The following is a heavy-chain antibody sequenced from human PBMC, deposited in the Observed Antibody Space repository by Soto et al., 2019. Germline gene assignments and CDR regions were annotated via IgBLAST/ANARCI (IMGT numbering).Heavy chain of an antibody. Sequence: PGGSLRLSCAASGFTVSSNYMSWVRQAPGKGLEWVSVIYSGGSTYYADSVKGRFTISRDNSMNTLYLQMNSLRAEDTAVYYCARAGRSNYYYYYMDVWGKGTTVTVSS. CDR2: IYSGGST. CDR1: GFTVSSNY. V-gene: IGHV3-66*01. CDR3: ARAGRSNYYYYYMDV. J-gene: IGHJ6*03. D-gene: IGHD3-10*01.